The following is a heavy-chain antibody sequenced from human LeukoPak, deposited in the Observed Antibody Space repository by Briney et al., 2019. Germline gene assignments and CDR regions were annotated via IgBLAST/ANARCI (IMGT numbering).Heavy chain of an antibody. CDR2: IYTSGST. J-gene: IGHJ3*02. Sequence: SQTLSLTCTVSGGSISSGSYYWSWIRQPAGKGLEWIGRIYTSGSTNYNPSLKSRVTISVDTSENQFSLKLSSVTAADTAVYYCARALVPDAFDIWGQGTMVTVSS. D-gene: IGHD6-13*01. CDR1: GGSISSGSYY. V-gene: IGHV4-61*02. CDR3: ARALVPDAFDI.